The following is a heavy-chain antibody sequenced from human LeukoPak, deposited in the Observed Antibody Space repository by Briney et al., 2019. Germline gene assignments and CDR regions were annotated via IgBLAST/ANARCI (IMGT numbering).Heavy chain of an antibody. V-gene: IGHV3-48*04. CDR3: ARDCNSDWHSDFWSGYYPLDY. Sequence: PGGSLRLSCAASGFTVSSNYMSWVRQAPGKGLEWVSYISSSSSTIYYADSVKGRFTISRDNAKNSLYLQMNSLRAEDTAVYYCARDCNSDWHSDFWSGYYPLDYWGQGTLVTVSS. D-gene: IGHD3-3*01. J-gene: IGHJ4*02. CDR2: ISSSSSTI. CDR1: GFTVSSNY.